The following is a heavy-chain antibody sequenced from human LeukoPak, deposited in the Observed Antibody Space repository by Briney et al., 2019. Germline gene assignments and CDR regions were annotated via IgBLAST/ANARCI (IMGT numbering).Heavy chain of an antibody. D-gene: IGHD3-9*01. CDR2: IYSGGST. CDR3: ARGAADILPDY. Sequence: GGSLRLSCAASGFTVSSIYMSWVRQAPGKGLDWVSVIYSGGSTYYADSVKGRFTLSRDNSKNTVYLQMNSLRAEDTAIYYCARGAADILPDYWGQGTLVTVFS. J-gene: IGHJ4*02. CDR1: GFTVSSIY. V-gene: IGHV3-66*01.